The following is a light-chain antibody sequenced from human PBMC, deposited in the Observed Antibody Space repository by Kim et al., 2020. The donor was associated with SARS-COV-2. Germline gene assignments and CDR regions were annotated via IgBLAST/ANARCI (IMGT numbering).Light chain of an antibody. J-gene: IGKJ2*01. Sequence: RATINCKSRQSVLYSSNNQNYLAWYQQKPGLPPKLLIYWASTREHGVPDRFSGSGSGTDFTLTISSLQAEDVAVYYCQQYYTTPYTFGQGTKLEIK. CDR2: WAS. V-gene: IGKV4-1*01. CDR3: QQYYTTPYT. CDR1: QSVLYSSNNQNY.